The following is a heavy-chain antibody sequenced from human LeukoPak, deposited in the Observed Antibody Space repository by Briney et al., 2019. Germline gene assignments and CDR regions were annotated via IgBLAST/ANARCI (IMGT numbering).Heavy chain of an antibody. V-gene: IGHV1-18*03. CDR1: GYTFTSYG. D-gene: IGHD1-26*01. CDR3: ARGGSYYYYYYMDV. J-gene: IGHJ6*03. Sequence: ASVKVSCKASGYTFTSYGISWVRQAPGQGLEWMGWISAYNGNTNYAQKLQGRVTMTTDTSTSTAYMELRSLRSEDMAVYYCARGGSYYYYYYMDVWGKGTTVTVSS. CDR2: ISAYNGNT.